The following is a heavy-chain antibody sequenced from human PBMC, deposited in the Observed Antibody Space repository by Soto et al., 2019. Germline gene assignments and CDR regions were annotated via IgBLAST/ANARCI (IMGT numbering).Heavy chain of an antibody. CDR2: IYYSGST. Sequence: SETLSLACSVSGGAINISSYFWGWLRQPPGKGLEWIGSIYYSGSTYYNPSLRSRVTISVDTSKNQFSLKLSSVTAADTAVFYCARHYSSGSRNWFDPWGQGTLVTVSS. J-gene: IGHJ5*02. D-gene: IGHD6-19*01. CDR3: ARHYSSGSRNWFDP. V-gene: IGHV4-39*01. CDR1: GGAINISSYF.